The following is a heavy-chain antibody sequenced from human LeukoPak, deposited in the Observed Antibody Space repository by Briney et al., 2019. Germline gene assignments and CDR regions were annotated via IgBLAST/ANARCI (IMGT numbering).Heavy chain of an antibody. CDR3: ARRWPQYTAMAPNYYYYYMDV. Sequence: PSETLSLTCTVSGGSISSSSYYWGWIRQSPGKGLEWIGSIYYSGSTYYNPSLKSRVTISVDTSKNQFSLKLSSVTAADTAVYYCARRWPQYTAMAPNYYYYYMDVWGKGTTVTVSS. J-gene: IGHJ6*03. D-gene: IGHD5-18*01. CDR2: IYYSGST. CDR1: GGSISSSSYY. V-gene: IGHV4-39*01.